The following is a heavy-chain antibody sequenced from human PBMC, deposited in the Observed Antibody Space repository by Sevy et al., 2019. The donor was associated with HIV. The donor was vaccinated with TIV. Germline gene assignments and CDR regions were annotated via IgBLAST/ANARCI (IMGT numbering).Heavy chain of an antibody. CDR1: GYVLSYFH. CDR3: ARGDSGSGRGFDY. D-gene: IGHD3-10*01. V-gene: IGHV1-46*01. Sequence: ASVKVSCKASGYVLSYFHIYWVRQAPGQGPEWMGIIHPTGRDITYALKFQGRFTMTRDASTNTVYMDLSSLTSEDTAVYYCARGDSGSGRGFDYWGQGTLVTVSS. J-gene: IGHJ4*02. CDR2: IHPTGRDI.